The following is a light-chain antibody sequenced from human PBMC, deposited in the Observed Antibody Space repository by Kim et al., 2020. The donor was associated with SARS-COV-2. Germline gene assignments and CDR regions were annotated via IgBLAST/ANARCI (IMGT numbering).Light chain of an antibody. V-gene: IGLV2-18*02. CDR2: EVN. CDR1: STDVGYSNR. Sequence: QSALTQPPSVSGSPGQSVTISCTGTSTDVGYSNRVSWYQQPPGTAPKLIIYEVNKRPSGVPDRFSGSKSVNTASLTISGLQAEDEAGYYCSSYGSSNIYVFGTGTKSPS. CDR3: SSYGSSNIYV. J-gene: IGLJ1*01.